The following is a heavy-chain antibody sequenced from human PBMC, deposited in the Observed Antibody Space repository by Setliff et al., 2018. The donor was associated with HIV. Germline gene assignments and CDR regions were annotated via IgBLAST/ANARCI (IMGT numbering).Heavy chain of an antibody. CDR3: ASRVYYYDSSGYLREEGFDP. CDR2: IYYSGST. V-gene: IGHV4-39*01. D-gene: IGHD3-22*01. CDR1: GGSISNSRYY. Sequence: ETLSLTCTVSGGSISNSRYYWSWIRQPPGKGLEWIGSIYYSGSTYYHPSLKSRVTISVDTSKNQFSLKLSSVTAADAAVYYCASRVYYYDSSGYLREEGFDPWGQGTLVTVSS. J-gene: IGHJ5*02.